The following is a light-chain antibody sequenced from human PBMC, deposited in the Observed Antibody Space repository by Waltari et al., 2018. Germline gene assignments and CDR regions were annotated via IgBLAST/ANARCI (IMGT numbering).Light chain of an antibody. J-gene: IGKJ5*01. CDR3: QQRSKWPPT. CDR1: QSISSY. V-gene: IGKV3-11*01. Sequence: EIVLAQSPATLSLSPGERATLSCRASQSISSYLAWYQQKPGPTPSLLIYDASHRATAIPARFIGSGAVTDFTLTISSLEPEDFAVYYCQQRSKWPPTFGQGTRLEIK. CDR2: DAS.